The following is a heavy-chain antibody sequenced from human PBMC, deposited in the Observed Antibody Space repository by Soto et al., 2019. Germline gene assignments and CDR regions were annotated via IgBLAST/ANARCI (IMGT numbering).Heavy chain of an antibody. V-gene: IGHV3-23*01. J-gene: IGHJ4*02. D-gene: IGHD3-22*01. CDR1: GFTFSIYA. CDR2: MSRTGDNT. CDR3: AKDQSNSNPLYYFDF. Sequence: GGSLILSCAASGFTFSIYAMTWVRQSPGKGLEWVSSMSRTGDNTYYADSVKGRFTISRDNSKNTLYLQMNSLRAEDTAIYYCAKDQSNSNPLYYFDFWGQGTMATVSS.